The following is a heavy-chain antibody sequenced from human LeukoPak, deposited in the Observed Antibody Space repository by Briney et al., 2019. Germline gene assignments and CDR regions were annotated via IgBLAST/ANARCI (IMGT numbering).Heavy chain of an antibody. J-gene: IGHJ4*02. CDR2: INSDGSST. V-gene: IGHV3-74*01. D-gene: IGHD2/OR15-2a*01. Sequence: GGSLRLSCAASGFTFSSYWMHWVRQAPGKGLVWVSRINSDGSSTSYADSVKGRFTISRDNAKNTLYLQMNSLRAEDTALYYCAKGPWGSLYGPLDYWGQGTLVTVSS. CDR3: AKGPWGSLYGPLDY. CDR1: GFTFSSYW.